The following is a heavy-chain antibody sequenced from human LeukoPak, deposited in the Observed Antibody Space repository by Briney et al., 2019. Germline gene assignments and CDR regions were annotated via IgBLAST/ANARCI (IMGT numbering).Heavy chain of an antibody. V-gene: IGHV3-30*02. D-gene: IGHD6-19*01. J-gene: IGHJ4*02. Sequence: GGSLRLSCAASGFTFSSYGMHWVRQAPGKGLEWVAFIRYDGSNKYYADSVKGRFTISRDNSKNTLYLQMNSLRAEDTAVYYCAKEGSSGWYEEFDYWGQGTLVTVSS. CDR2: IRYDGSNK. CDR1: GFTFSSYG. CDR3: AKEGSSGWYEEFDY.